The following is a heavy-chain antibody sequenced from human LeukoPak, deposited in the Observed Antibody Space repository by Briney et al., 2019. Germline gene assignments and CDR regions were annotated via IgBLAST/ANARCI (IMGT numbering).Heavy chain of an antibody. Sequence: SETLSLTCTVSGGSISSSSYYWGWIRQPPGEGLEWIGSIYYRGITYYNPSLKSRVTISVDTSKNQFSLKLSSVTAADTAVYYCARGLAVAGMALDAFDIWGQGTMVTVSS. D-gene: IGHD6-19*01. J-gene: IGHJ3*02. CDR3: ARGLAVAGMALDAFDI. CDR2: IYYRGIT. CDR1: GGSISSSSYY. V-gene: IGHV4-39*01.